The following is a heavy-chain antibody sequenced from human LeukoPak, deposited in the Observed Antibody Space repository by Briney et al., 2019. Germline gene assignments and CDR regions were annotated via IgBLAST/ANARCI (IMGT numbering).Heavy chain of an antibody. Sequence: GGSLRLSCSASGFTFSSYAMHWVRQAPGKGLEYVSAISSNGGSTYYADSVKGRFTISRDNSKNTLYLQVSSLRAGDTAVYYCVKDSADNWFDPWGQGTLVTVSS. CDR2: ISSNGGST. J-gene: IGHJ5*02. CDR3: VKDSADNWFDP. CDR1: GFTFSSYA. V-gene: IGHV3-64D*09.